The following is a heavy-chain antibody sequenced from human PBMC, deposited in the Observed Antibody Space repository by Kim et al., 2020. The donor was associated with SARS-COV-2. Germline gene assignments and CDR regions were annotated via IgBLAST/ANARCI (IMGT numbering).Heavy chain of an antibody. CDR3: ARDRPVKYYGSGSYYSNYYYYGMDV. CDR2: IYYSGST. Sequence: SETLSLTCTVSGGSVSSGSYYWSWIRQPPGKGLEWIGYIYYSGSTNYNPSLKSRVTISVDTSKNQFSLKLSSVTAADTAVYYCARDRPVKYYGSGSYYSNYYYYGMDVWGQGTTVTVSS. CDR1: GGSVSSGSYY. D-gene: IGHD3-10*01. J-gene: IGHJ6*02. V-gene: IGHV4-61*01.